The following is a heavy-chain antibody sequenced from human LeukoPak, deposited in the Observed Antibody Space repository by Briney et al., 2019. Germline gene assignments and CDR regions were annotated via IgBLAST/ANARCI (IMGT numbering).Heavy chain of an antibody. D-gene: IGHD4-23*01. CDR1: GFTFSNAW. V-gene: IGHV3-15*01. CDR3: TTEGLMEGYGGFFDY. Sequence: GGSLRLSCAASGFTFSNAWMSWVRQAPGKGLEWVGRINSKTDGGTTDYAAPVKGRFTISRDDSKNTLYLQMNSLKTEDTAVYYCTTEGLMEGYGGFFDYWGQGTLVTVSS. J-gene: IGHJ4*02. CDR2: INSKTDGGTT.